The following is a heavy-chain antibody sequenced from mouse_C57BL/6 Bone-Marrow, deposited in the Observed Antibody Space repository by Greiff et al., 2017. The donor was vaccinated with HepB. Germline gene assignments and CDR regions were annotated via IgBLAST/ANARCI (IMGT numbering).Heavy chain of an antibody. Sequence: QVQLQQPGAELVKPGASVKLSCKASGDTFTSYWMPWVKQRPGQGLEWIGMIHPNSGSTNDNEKFKSKATLTVVKSSSTAYMQLSSLTSEDSAVYDCAVPHYYGGGFDVWGTVTTVTGPS. J-gene: IGHJ1*03. D-gene: IGHD2-1*01. CDR3: AVPHYYGGGFDV. CDR2: IHPNSGST. V-gene: IGHV1-64*01. CDR1: GDTFTSYW.